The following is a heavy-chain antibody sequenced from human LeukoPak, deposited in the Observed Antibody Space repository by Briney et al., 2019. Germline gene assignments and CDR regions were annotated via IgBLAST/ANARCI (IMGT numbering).Heavy chain of an antibody. CDR3: ARDYDPYYFDY. CDR2: IYSGGST. D-gene: IGHD3-3*01. J-gene: IGHJ4*02. CDR1: GFTVSSNY. Sequence: GRSLRLSCAASGFTVSSNYMSWVRQAPGKGLEWVSVIYSGGSTYYADSVKGRFTISRDNSKNTLYLQMNSLRAEDTAVYYCARDYDPYYFDYWGQGTLVTVSS. V-gene: IGHV3-66*01.